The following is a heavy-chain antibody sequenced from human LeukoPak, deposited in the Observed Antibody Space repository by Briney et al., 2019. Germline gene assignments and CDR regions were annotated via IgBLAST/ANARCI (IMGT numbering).Heavy chain of an antibody. V-gene: IGHV5-51*01. CDR1: GYSFTSYW. CDR3: ARESCSSTSCYEDY. Sequence: GESLKIPCKGSGYSFTSYWIGWVRQMPGKGLEWMGIIYPGDSDTRYSPSFQGQVTISADKSISTAYLQWSSLKASDTVMYYCARESCSSTSCYEDYWGQGTLVTVSS. CDR2: IYPGDSDT. J-gene: IGHJ4*02. D-gene: IGHD2-2*01.